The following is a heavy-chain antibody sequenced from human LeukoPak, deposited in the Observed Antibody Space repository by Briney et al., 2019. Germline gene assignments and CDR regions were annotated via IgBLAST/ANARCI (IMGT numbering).Heavy chain of an antibody. V-gene: IGHV3-33*01. J-gene: IGHJ6*02. CDR2: IWYDGSNK. CDR3: AREGGLSDYGMDV. CDR1: GFTFSSYG. D-gene: IGHD3-16*02. Sequence: GGSLRLSCAASGFTFSSYGMHWVRQAPGKGLEWVAVIWYDGSNKYYADSVKGRLTISRDNSKNTLYLQMNSLRAEDTAVYYCAREGGLSDYGMDVWGQGTTVTVSS.